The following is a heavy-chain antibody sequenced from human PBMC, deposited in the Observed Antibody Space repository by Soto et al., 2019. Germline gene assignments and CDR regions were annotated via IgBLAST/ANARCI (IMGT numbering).Heavy chain of an antibody. V-gene: IGHV4-59*02. Sequence: ASETLSLTCTVSGGSVSGYFWSWIRQPPGKELEWIGYIHYTGSTNYNPSLKSRVATSVDTSKNQFSLKLTSVTAADTAVYYCARHMHNWNYFDYWGQGTLVTVSS. CDR3: ARHMHNWNYFDY. J-gene: IGHJ4*02. D-gene: IGHD1-20*01. CDR2: IHYTGST. CDR1: GGSVSGYF.